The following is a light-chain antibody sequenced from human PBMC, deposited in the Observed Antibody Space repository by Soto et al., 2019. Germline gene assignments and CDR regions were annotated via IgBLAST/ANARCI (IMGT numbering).Light chain of an antibody. Sequence: DIQMPQSPSSLSASVGGRVTITCRASQSISRYLNWYRQKPGRAPKLLIYDASSLESGVPSRFSGSGSGAEFTLTISSLQPDDFATYYCQHYNSYSEAFGQGTKVDI. J-gene: IGKJ1*01. CDR3: QHYNSYSEA. CDR2: DAS. V-gene: IGKV1-5*01. CDR1: QSISRY.